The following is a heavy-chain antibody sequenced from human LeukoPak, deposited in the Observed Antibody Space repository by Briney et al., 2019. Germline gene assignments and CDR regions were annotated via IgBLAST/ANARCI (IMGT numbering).Heavy chain of an antibody. Sequence: PGGSLRLSCAASGFTFSGYAMSWVRQTPGKGLEWVSGISGSGGSTYYADSVKGRFTISRDNSKNTLYLQMNSLRAEDTAVYYCARDRGGSYSDYWGQGTLVTVSS. CDR2: ISGSGGST. D-gene: IGHD1-26*01. V-gene: IGHV3-23*01. J-gene: IGHJ4*02. CDR1: GFTFSGYA. CDR3: ARDRGGSYSDY.